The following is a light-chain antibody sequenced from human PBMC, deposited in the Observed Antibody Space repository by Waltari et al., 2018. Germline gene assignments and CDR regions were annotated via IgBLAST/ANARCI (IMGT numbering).Light chain of an antibody. J-gene: IGKJ3*01. CDR2: GAS. CDR3: QQYGSSLVT. CDR1: QSVSSSY. V-gene: IGKV3-20*01. Sequence: DIVLTQSPGTLSSSPGERATLSCRASQSVSSSYLAWYQQKPGQAPRLLIYGASSRATGIPDRFSGSGSGTDFTLTISRLEPEDFAVYYCQQYGSSLVTFGPGTKVDIK.